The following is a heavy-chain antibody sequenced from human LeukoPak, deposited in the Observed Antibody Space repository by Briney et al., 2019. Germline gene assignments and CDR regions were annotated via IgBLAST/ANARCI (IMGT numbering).Heavy chain of an antibody. Sequence: PGGSLRLSCVASGFTFSSYGMHWVRQAPGKGLEWVAVISYDGSHKYYADSVKGRFTISRDDSKNTLYLQMNSLRAEDTAVYYCVRPYLYNSDWYYFDYWGQGTLVPVSS. D-gene: IGHD6-19*01. V-gene: IGHV3-30*03. CDR1: GFTFSSYG. J-gene: IGHJ4*02. CDR2: ISYDGSHK. CDR3: VRPYLYNSDWYYFDY.